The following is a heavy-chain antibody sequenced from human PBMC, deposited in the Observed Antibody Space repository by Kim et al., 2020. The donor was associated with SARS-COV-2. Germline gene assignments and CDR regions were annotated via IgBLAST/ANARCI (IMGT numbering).Heavy chain of an antibody. CDR2: IIPIFGTA. CDR3: ASKSGYYCSSTSCYKPYYYYGMDV. CDR1: GGTFSSYA. V-gene: IGHV1-69*13. D-gene: IGHD2-2*02. J-gene: IGHJ6*02. Sequence: SVKVSCKASGGTFSSYAISWVRQAPGQGLEWMGGIIPIFGTANYAQKFQGRVTITADESTSTAYMELSSLRSEDTAVYYCASKSGYYCSSTSCYKPYYYYGMDVWGQGTTVTVSS.